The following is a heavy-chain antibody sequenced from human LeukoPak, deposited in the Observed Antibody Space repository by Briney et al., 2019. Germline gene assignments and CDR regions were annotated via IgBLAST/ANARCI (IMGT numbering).Heavy chain of an antibody. D-gene: IGHD4/OR15-4a*01. Sequence: GGSLRLSCAASDLPVSINYMTWVRQAPGKGLEWVSVIYSGGTTFYADSVKGRFTISRDNSKNTLYLQMTSLRAEDTAVYYCARRAGAYSHPYDYWGQGTLVTVSS. CDR3: ARRAGAYSHPYDY. V-gene: IGHV3-53*01. CDR1: DLPVSINY. CDR2: IYSGGTT. J-gene: IGHJ4*02.